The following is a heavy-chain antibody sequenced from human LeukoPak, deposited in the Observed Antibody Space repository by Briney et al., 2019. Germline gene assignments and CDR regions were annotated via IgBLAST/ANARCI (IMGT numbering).Heavy chain of an antibody. V-gene: IGHV4-39*01. Sequence: PSETLSLTCTVSGGSISSSSYYWGWIRQPPGKGLEWIGSIYYSGSTYYSPSLKSRVTISVDTSKNQFSLKLSSVTAADTAVYYCARPTPRYYYDSSGYSHDAFDIWGQGTMVTVSS. D-gene: IGHD3-22*01. CDR3: ARPTPRYYYDSSGYSHDAFDI. J-gene: IGHJ3*02. CDR1: GGSISSSSYY. CDR2: IYYSGST.